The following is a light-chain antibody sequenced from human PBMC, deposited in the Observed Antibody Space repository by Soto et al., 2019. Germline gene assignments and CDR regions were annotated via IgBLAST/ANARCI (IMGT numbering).Light chain of an antibody. CDR1: PSVSSY. CDR3: QQRSNGPPVT. V-gene: IGKV3-11*01. CDR2: DAS. Sequence: EIVLTQSPATLSLSPGERATLSCRASPSVSSYLAWYQQQPGQAPRLLIYDASNRATGIPARFSGSGSGTEFTLTISSLEPEDFAIDYCQQRSNGPPVTVGGGTKVEIK. J-gene: IGKJ4*01.